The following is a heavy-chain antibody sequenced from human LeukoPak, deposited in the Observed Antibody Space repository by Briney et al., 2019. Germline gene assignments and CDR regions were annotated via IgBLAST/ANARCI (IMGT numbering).Heavy chain of an antibody. D-gene: IGHD6-19*01. CDR1: GYTFTSYY. J-gene: IGHJ5*02. V-gene: IGHV1-46*01. CDR2: INPSGGST. CDR3: ARDGLRFEAVAGTNWFDP. Sequence: GASVKVSCKASGYTFTSYYMHWVRQAPGQGLEWMGIINPSGGSTSYAQKFQGRVTMTRDTSTSTVYMELSSLRSEDTAVYYCARDGLRFEAVAGTNWFDPWGQGTLVTVSS.